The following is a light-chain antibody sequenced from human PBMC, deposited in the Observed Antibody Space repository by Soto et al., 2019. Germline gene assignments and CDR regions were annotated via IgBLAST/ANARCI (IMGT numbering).Light chain of an antibody. CDR1: QSISRY. J-gene: IGKJ1*01. CDR2: GAS. Sequence: EIVLTQSPGTLSLSPGERTTLSCRASQSISRYLAWYQQKPGQGPRLLIYGASSRATGTPDRLSGSGSGTDFTLTINRLEPEDFALYYCQQYGSSPPTFGQGTKVDIK. V-gene: IGKV3-20*01. CDR3: QQYGSSPPT.